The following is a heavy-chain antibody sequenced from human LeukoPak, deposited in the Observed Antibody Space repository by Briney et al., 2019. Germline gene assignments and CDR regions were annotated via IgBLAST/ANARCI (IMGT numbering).Heavy chain of an antibody. CDR3: AKGPIVLMVYAVTETYFDY. D-gene: IGHD2-8*01. CDR1: GFTFSIYA. CDR2: ISGSGGST. J-gene: IGHJ4*02. Sequence: GGSLRLSCAASGFTFSIYAMSWVRQAPGKGLEWVSAISGSGGSTYYADSVKGRFTISRDNSKNTLYLQMNSLRAEDTAVYYCAKGPIVLMVYAVTETYFDYWGQGTLVTVSS. V-gene: IGHV3-23*01.